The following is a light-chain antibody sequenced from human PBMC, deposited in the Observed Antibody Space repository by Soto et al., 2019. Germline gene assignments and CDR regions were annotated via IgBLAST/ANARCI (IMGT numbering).Light chain of an antibody. CDR1: SSNIGGNS. V-gene: IGLV1-51*01. CDR3: GSWDSSLSAYV. J-gene: IGLJ1*01. CDR2: DDN. Sequence: VLTQPPSVSAAPGQKVTISCTGSSSNIGGNSVSWYQQLPGTAPKLLIYDDNKRPSGIPDRFSGSKSGTSATLGITGFQTGDEADYYCGSWDSSLSAYVFGTGTKVTV.